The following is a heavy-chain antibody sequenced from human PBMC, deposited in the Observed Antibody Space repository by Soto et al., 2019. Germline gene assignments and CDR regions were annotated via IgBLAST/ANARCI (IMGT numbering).Heavy chain of an antibody. V-gene: IGHV1-46*01. J-gene: IGHJ3*02. CDR3: ARTRYDILTGHHAFDI. CDR1: GYTFTSYY. Sequence: ASVKVSCKASGYTFTSYYMHWVRQAPGQGLEWKGIINPSGGSTSYAQKFQGRVTMTRDTSTSTVYMELSSLRSEDTAVYYCARTRYDILTGHHAFDIWGQGTMVTVSS. D-gene: IGHD3-9*01. CDR2: INPSGGST.